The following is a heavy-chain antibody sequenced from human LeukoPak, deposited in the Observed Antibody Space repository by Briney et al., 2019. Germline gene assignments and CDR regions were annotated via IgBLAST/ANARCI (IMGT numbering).Heavy chain of an antibody. CDR3: ARGGIAVAGYVFAFDI. Sequence: ASVRVSCKASGYTFTSYGISWVRQAPGQGLEWMGWISAYNGNTNYAQKLQGRVTMTADTSTSTAYMELRSLRSDDTAVYYCARGGIAVAGYVFAFDIWGQGTMVTVSS. CDR1: GYTFTSYG. V-gene: IGHV1-18*01. CDR2: ISAYNGNT. J-gene: IGHJ3*02. D-gene: IGHD6-19*01.